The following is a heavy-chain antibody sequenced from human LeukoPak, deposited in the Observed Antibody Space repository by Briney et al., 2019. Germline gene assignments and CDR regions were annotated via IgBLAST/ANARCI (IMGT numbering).Heavy chain of an antibody. J-gene: IGHJ3*02. CDR3: ARRRKVPAPRAGDAFDI. CDR2: IYYSGST. D-gene: IGHD2-21*02. V-gene: IGHV4-59*08. Sequence: SETLSLTCTVSGGSISSYYWSWIRQPPGKGLEWIGYIYYSGSTNYNPSLKSRVTISVDTSKNQFSLKLTSVAAADTAIYYCARRRKVPAPRAGDAFDIWGQGTMVTVSS. CDR1: GGSISSYY.